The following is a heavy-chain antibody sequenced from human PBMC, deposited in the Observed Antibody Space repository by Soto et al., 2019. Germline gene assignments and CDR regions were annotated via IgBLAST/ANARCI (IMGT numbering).Heavy chain of an antibody. Sequence: PGGSLRLSCAASGFTFSNAWMSWVRQAPGKGLEWVAVISYDGSNKYYADSVKGRFTISRDNSKNTLYLQMNSLRAEDTAVYYCAKSSTEAAYYYDSSGYFAPFFDYWGQGTLVTVSS. J-gene: IGHJ4*02. D-gene: IGHD3-22*01. CDR3: AKSSTEAAYYYDSSGYFAPFFDY. CDR2: ISYDGSNK. V-gene: IGHV3-30*18. CDR1: GFTFSNAW.